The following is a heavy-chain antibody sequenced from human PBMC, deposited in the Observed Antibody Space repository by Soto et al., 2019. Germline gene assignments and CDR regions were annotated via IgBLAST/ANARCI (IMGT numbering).Heavy chain of an antibody. J-gene: IGHJ4*02. D-gene: IGHD6-19*01. Sequence: QITLKESGPTLVKPTQTLTLTCTFSGFSFSTTGVGVGWIRQPPGKALEWLALIYWDDDKRYSPSLKSRLTLTKDPSKNQVVLTMTNMDPVDTATYYCAHRQAQGIGLAGTFDSWGQGTLVTVSS. V-gene: IGHV2-5*02. CDR2: IYWDDDK. CDR1: GFSFSTTGVG. CDR3: AHRQAQGIGLAGTFDS.